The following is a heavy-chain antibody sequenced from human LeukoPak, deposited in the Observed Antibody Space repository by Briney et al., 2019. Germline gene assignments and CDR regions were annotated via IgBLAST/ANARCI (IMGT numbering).Heavy chain of an antibody. CDR1: GGSFSGYY. CDR3: AKYVRNYYYYYGMDV. V-gene: IGHV4-34*01. Sequence: PSETLSLTCAVYGGSFSGYYWSWIRQPPGKGLEWIGEINHSGSTNYNPSLKSRVTISVDTSKNQFSLKLSSVTAADTAVYYCAKYVRNYYYYYGMDVWGQGTTVTVSS. J-gene: IGHJ6*02. D-gene: IGHD3-16*01. CDR2: INHSGST.